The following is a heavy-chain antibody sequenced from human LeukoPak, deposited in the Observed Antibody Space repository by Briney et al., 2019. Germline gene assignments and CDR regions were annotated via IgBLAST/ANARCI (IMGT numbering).Heavy chain of an antibody. J-gene: IGHJ6*03. CDR3: ARARVGYYYYYYMDV. CDR2: IYYSGST. CDR1: GGSISSSSYY. D-gene: IGHD1-26*01. Sequence: PSETLSLTCTVSGGSISSSSYYWGWIRQPPGKGLEWIGSIYYSGSTYYNPSLKSRVTISVDTSKNQFSLKLSSVTAADTAVYFCARARVGYYYYYYMDVWGKGTTVTVSS. V-gene: IGHV4-39*01.